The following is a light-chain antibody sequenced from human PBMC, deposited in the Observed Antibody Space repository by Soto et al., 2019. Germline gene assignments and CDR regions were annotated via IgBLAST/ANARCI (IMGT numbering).Light chain of an antibody. V-gene: IGKV3-15*01. J-gene: IGKJ2*02. CDR1: QSVSSN. CDR3: QQYNNWPPWT. Sequence: EIVMTQSPATLSVSPGERATLSCRASQSVSSNLAWYQQKPGQAPRLLIYGASTRATGIPARFSGSGSGTEFTLTISSLQSEDFAVYYCQQYNNWPPWTLGQGTNLEIK. CDR2: GAS.